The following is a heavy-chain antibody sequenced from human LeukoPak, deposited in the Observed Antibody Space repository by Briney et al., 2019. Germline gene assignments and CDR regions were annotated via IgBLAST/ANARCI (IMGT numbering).Heavy chain of an antibody. J-gene: IGHJ4*02. CDR2: ISSTYDI. CDR3: ARDHNWGFDF. V-gene: IGHV3-48*02. CDR1: GFIFSPYA. Sequence: AGSLRLSCAASGFIFSPYAMNWVRQAPGRGLEWVSYISSTYDIYYSDSVRGRFTISRDNAKNSVYLQMNSLRDEDTAVYYCARDHNWGFDFWGQGTLVAVSS. D-gene: IGHD7-27*01.